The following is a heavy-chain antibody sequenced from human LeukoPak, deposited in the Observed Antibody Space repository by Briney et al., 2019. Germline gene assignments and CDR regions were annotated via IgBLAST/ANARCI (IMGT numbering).Heavy chain of an antibody. D-gene: IGHD3-10*01. V-gene: IGHV3-23*01. Sequence: PGGSLRLSCAASGFTFSSYAMSWVRQAPGKGLEWVSAISGSGGSTYYADSVKGRFTISRDNSKNTLYLQMNSLRAEDTAVYYCAKDKGIYGPGSYLRNWFDPWGQGTLVTVSS. CDR3: AKDKGIYGPGSYLRNWFDP. J-gene: IGHJ5*02. CDR1: GFTFSSYA. CDR2: ISGSGGST.